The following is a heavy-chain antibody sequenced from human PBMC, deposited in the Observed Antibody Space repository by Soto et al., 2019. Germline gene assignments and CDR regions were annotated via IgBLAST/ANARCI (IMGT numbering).Heavy chain of an antibody. CDR3: ASASSYYDSSGYWDY. D-gene: IGHD3-22*01. V-gene: IGHV1-46*03. J-gene: IGHJ4*02. CDR1: GYTFTSYY. Sequence: ASVKVSCKASGYTFTSYYMHWVRQAPGQGLEWMGIINPSGGSTSYAQKFQGRVTMTRDTSTSTVYMELSSLRSKDTAVYYCASASSYYDSSGYWDYWGQGTLVTVSS. CDR2: INPSGGST.